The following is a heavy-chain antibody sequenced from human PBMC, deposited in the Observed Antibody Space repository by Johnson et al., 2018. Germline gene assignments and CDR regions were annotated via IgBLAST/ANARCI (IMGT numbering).Heavy chain of an antibody. V-gene: IGHV3-23*01. D-gene: IGHD6-6*01. J-gene: IGHJ4*02. CDR2: IKTGGST. Sequence: LSCAASGFTFSSXAMTWVRQAPGKGLEWVSGIKTGGSTYYGDSVKGRFTFPRDNSENRLYLQMNSLRGDDTAVYFCAKFQSEHYSSSFDHWGPGTLVTVSS. CDR1: GFTFSSXA. CDR3: AKFQSEHYSSSFDH.